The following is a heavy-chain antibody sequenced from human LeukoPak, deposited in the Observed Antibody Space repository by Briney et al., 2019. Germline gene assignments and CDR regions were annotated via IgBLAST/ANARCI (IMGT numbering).Heavy chain of an antibody. Sequence: ASVKVSCKATGYTFTSYGISWVRQAPGQGLEWMGWISSNSDNTNYAQKLQGRVTMTTDTSTSTAYMELRSLRSDDTAVYYRARDWGSIKVITDYWGQGTLVTVSS. CDR3: ARDWGSIKVITDY. J-gene: IGHJ4*02. D-gene: IGHD3-16*01. CDR2: ISSNSDNT. V-gene: IGHV1-18*01. CDR1: GYTFTSYG.